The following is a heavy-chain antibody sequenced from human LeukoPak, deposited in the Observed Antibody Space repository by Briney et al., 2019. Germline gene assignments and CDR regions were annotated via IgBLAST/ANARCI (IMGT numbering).Heavy chain of an antibody. CDR2: ISGSGGST. CDR1: GFTFSSYA. V-gene: IGHV3-23*01. J-gene: IGHJ6*04. CDR3: AKPSGRGHYYYYYGMDV. Sequence: GGSLRLSCAASGFTFSSYAMSWVRQAPGKGLEWVSAISGSGGSTYYADSVKGRFTISRDNSKNTLYLQMNSLRAEDTAVYYCAKPSGRGHYYYYYGMDVWGRGTTVTVSS.